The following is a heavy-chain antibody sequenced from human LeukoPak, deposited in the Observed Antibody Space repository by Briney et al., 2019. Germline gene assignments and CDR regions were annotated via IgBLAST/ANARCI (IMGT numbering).Heavy chain of an antibody. Sequence: WXXXRQPPGXGXEWIGEINHSGSTNYNPSLKSRVTISVDTSKNQFSLKLSSVTAADTAVYYCARASGYSYGPPGYYYYGMDVWGQGTTVTVSS. V-gene: IGHV4-34*01. CDR3: ARASGYSYGPPGYYYYGMDV. D-gene: IGHD5-18*01. CDR2: INHSGST. J-gene: IGHJ6*02.